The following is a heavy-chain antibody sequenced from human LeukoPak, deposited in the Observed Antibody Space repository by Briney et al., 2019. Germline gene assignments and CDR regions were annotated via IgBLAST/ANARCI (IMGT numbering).Heavy chain of an antibody. CDR2: INSDGSST. CDR1: GFTFSSYW. Sequence: GGSLRLSCAASGFTFSSYWMHWVRQAPGKGLVWVSRINSDGSSTSYADSVKGRFTISRDNAKNTLYLQMNSLRAEDTAVYYCARGHYLYYYMDVWGKGTTVTVSS. CDR3: ARGHYLYYYMDV. J-gene: IGHJ6*03. V-gene: IGHV3-74*01.